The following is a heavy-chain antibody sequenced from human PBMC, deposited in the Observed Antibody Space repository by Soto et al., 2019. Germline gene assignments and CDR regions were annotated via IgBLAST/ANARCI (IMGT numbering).Heavy chain of an antibody. D-gene: IGHD6-19*01. V-gene: IGHV4-59*08. Sequence: SETLSLTCTVSGGSISSYYWSWIRQPPGKGLEWIGYIYYSGSTNYNPSLKSRVTISVDTSKNQFSLKLSSVTAADTAVYYCARLAEAEHYYYYYYMDVWGKGTTVTVSS. CDR2: IYYSGST. CDR1: GGSISSYY. J-gene: IGHJ6*03. CDR3: ARLAEAEHYYYYYYMDV.